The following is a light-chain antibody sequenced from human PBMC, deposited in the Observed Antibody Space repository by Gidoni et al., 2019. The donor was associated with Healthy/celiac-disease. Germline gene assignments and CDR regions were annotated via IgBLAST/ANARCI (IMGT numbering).Light chain of an antibody. CDR2: DAS. Sequence: PGERATLSCRASQSVSSYLAWYQQKPGQAPRLLIYDASNRATGIPARFSGSGSGTDFTLTISSLDPEDFAVYYCQQRSNWPPTWTFGQXTKVEIK. J-gene: IGKJ1*01. V-gene: IGKV3-11*01. CDR3: QQRSNWPPTWT. CDR1: QSVSSY.